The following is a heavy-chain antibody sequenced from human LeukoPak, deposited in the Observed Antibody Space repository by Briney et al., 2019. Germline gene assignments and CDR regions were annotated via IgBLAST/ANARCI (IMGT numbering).Heavy chain of an antibody. Sequence: PSETLSLTCAVYGGSFSGYYWSWIRQPPGKGLEWIGEINHSGSTNYNPSLKSRVTISVDTSKNQFSLKLSSVTAADTAVYYCASLTTGRFGELLWPPYYFDYWGQGTLVTVSS. CDR3: ASLTTGRFGELLWPPYYFDY. V-gene: IGHV4-34*01. D-gene: IGHD3-10*01. J-gene: IGHJ4*02. CDR2: INHSGST. CDR1: GGSFSGYY.